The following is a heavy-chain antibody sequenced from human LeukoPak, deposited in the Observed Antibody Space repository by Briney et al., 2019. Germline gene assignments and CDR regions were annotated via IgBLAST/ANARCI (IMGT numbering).Heavy chain of an antibody. V-gene: IGHV1-2*02. Sequence: ASVTVSCTASGYTFTGYYMHWVRQAPGQGLEWMGWINPNSGGTNYAQKFQGRVTMTRDTSISTAYMELSRLRSDDTAVYYCARAAVAGMFHFDYWGQGTLVTVSS. CDR3: ARAAVAGMFHFDY. CDR1: GYTFTGYY. D-gene: IGHD6-19*01. CDR2: INPNSGGT. J-gene: IGHJ4*02.